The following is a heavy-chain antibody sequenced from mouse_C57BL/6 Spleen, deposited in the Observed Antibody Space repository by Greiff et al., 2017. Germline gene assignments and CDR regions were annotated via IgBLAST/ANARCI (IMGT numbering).Heavy chain of an antibody. CDR2: IDPNSGGT. Sequence: QVQLQQPGAELVKPGASVKLSCKASGYTFTGYWMNWVKQRPGRGLEWIGRIDPNSGGTKYNEKFKSKATLTVDKPSSTAYMQLSSLTSEDSAVYDCARAHGSSSAWFAYWGQGTLVTVSA. D-gene: IGHD1-1*01. J-gene: IGHJ3*01. CDR3: ARAHGSSSAWFAY. V-gene: IGHV1-72*01. CDR1: GYTFTGYW.